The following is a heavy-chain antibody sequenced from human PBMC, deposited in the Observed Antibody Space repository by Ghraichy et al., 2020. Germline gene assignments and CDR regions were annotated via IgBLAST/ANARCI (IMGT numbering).Heavy chain of an antibody. D-gene: IGHD3-10*01. CDR1: KFTFSGYT. J-gene: IGHJ5*02. CDR2: ISSGSSNI. V-gene: IGHV3-48*04. Sequence: LTCVASKFTFSGYTMNWVRQAPGKGLEWVSYISSGSSNIYYADSVKGRFTISRDNAKNSLYLQMNSLRAEDTAVYYCARSPGGSYNWFDPWGQGTLVTVSS. CDR3: ARSPGGSYNWFDP.